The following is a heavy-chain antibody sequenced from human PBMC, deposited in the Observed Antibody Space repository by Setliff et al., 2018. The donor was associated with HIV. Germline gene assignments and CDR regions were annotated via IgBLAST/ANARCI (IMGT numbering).Heavy chain of an antibody. CDR2: IYYSGST. J-gene: IGHJ4*02. Sequence: SETLSLTCTVSGGSISGDGYYWGWIRQPPGKGLEWIGNIYYSGSTYYNPSLKSRVTISVDTSKNRFSLKVSSVTAADTAVYYCARRRDFDYWGQGTLVTVSS. CDR3: ARRRDFDY. CDR1: GGSISGDGYY. V-gene: IGHV4-39*01.